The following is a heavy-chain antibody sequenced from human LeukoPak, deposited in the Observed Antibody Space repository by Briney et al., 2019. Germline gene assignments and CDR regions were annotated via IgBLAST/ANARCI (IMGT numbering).Heavy chain of an antibody. Sequence: ASVKVSCKASGYTFTGYYMHWVRQAPGQGLEWMGWINPNSGGTNYAQKFQGRVTMTRDTSISTAYMELSRLGSDDTAVYYCARDLGTYYYDFDYWGQGTLVTVSS. D-gene: IGHD3-10*01. V-gene: IGHV1-2*02. CDR1: GYTFTGYY. CDR2: INPNSGGT. CDR3: ARDLGTYYYDFDY. J-gene: IGHJ4*02.